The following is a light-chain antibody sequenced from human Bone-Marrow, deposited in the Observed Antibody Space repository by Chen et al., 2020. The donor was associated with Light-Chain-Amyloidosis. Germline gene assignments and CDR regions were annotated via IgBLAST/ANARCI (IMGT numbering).Light chain of an antibody. J-gene: IGLJ1*01. V-gene: IGLV2-14*01. Sequence: QSALTHPASLAGSPGQSITPSRTGTRSDVGGDNHVSWYQQHPDKAPKLMIYEVTNRPSWVPDRFSGSKSDNTASLTISGLQTEDEADYFCSSYTITNTLVFGSGTRVTVL. CDR2: EVT. CDR1: RSDVGGDNH. CDR3: SSYTITNTLV.